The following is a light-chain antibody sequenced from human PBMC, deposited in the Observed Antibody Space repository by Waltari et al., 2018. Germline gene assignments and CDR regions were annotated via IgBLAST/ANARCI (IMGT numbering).Light chain of an antibody. CDR3: QQRSNWPLT. J-gene: IGKJ4*01. Sequence: EIALTQSPATLSLSPGERATLSCRASQSVSSYLAWYQQKPGQAPRLLIYDASNRATGIPARFSGSGSGTDFTVTISSLEPEDFAVYYCQQRSNWPLTFGGGTKVEIK. CDR1: QSVSSY. CDR2: DAS. V-gene: IGKV3-11*01.